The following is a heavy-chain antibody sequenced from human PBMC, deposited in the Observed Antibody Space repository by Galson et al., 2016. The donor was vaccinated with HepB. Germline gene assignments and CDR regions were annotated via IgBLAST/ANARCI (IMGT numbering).Heavy chain of an antibody. J-gene: IGHJ6*02. Sequence: LRLSCAASGFTFSGSALHWVRQASGKGLEWVGRIRSKANRYATAYAASVKGRFTISRDDSKNTASLQMYSLRTEDTAIYYCAINIVTTGYSYYGLDVWGRGTTVTVSS. V-gene: IGHV3-73*01. CDR3: AINIVTTGYSYYGLDV. D-gene: IGHD5-12*01. CDR1: GFTFSGSA. CDR2: IRSKANRYAT.